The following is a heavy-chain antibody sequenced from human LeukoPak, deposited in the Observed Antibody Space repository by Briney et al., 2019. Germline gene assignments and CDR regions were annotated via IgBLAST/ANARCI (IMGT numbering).Heavy chain of an antibody. D-gene: IGHD1-14*01. CDR3: ARDRAGRNSLGY. Sequence: ASVKVSCKASGYTFTSYYMRWVRQAPGQGLEWMGIINPSGGSTSYAQKFQGRVTMTRDTSTSTVYMELSSLRSEDTAVYYCARDRAGRNSLGYWGQGTLVTVSS. CDR1: GYTFTSYY. J-gene: IGHJ4*02. CDR2: INPSGGST. V-gene: IGHV1-46*01.